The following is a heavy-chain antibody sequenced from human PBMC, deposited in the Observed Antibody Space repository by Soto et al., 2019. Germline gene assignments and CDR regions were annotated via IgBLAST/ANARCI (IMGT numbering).Heavy chain of an antibody. V-gene: IGHV4-4*02. D-gene: IGHD3-22*01. J-gene: IGHJ5*02. CDR3: ARAYYDRSGYAVDP. Sequence: SETLSLTCAVSGDSITIDKWWSWVRQSPGKGLEWIGEIHPSGRTNCNPSLKSRVTMSVDKSNNQFSLKLSSVTAADTAVYYCARAYYDRSGYAVDPWGQGTLVTVSS. CDR1: GDSITIDKW. CDR2: IHPSGRT.